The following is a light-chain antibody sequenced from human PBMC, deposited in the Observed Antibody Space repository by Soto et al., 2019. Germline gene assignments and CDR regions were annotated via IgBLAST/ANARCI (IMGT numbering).Light chain of an antibody. Sequence: EIVLTQSPGTLSLSPGERATLSCRASQSVSSSYLAWYQQKPGKAPRLLIYGASSMATGIPDRFSGSGSGTDFTLTISRLEPEDFAVYYCQQYGSSPPYTFGQGTKLEIK. J-gene: IGKJ2*01. V-gene: IGKV3-20*01. CDR1: QSVSSSY. CDR2: GAS. CDR3: QQYGSSPPYT.